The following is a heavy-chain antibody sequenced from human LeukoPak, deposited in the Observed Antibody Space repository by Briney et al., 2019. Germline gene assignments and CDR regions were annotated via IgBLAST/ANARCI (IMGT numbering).Heavy chain of an antibody. Sequence: PGGSLRLSCAAAGFTFSDYYMSWIRQAPGKGLEWVSYISSNSSYTNYADSVKGRFTISRHNAKTTLYLQKNSLSAEDTAVYYCASLRLLLSPFDYWGQGTLVTVSS. V-gene: IGHV3-11*06. CDR1: GFTFSDYY. CDR3: ASLRLLLSPFDY. J-gene: IGHJ4*02. D-gene: IGHD2-15*01. CDR2: ISSNSSYT.